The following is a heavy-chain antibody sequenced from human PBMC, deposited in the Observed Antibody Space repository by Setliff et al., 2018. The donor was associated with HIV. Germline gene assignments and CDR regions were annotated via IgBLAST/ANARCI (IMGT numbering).Heavy chain of an antibody. J-gene: IGHJ4*02. CDR1: GYTFTSYY. CDR3: ARAVLYSGSYYPFDY. Sequence: GASVKVSCKASGYTFTSYYMHWVRQAPGQGLEWMGIINPRGGSTTYAQKFQGRVTMTRDTSISTAYMELSRLRSDDTAVYYCARAVLYSGSYYPFDYWGQGVLVTVSS. V-gene: IGHV1-46*01. CDR2: INPRGGST. D-gene: IGHD1-26*01.